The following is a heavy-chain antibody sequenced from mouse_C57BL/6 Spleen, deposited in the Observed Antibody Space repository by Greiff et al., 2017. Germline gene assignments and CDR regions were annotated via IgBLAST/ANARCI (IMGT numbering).Heavy chain of an antibody. CDR2: IHPNSGST. Sequence: QVQLQQPGAELVKPGASVKLSCKASGYTFTSYWMHWVKQRPGQGLEWIVMIHPNSGSTNYNEKFKSKATLTVDKSSSTAYMQLSSLTAEDSAVYYCARDIFITTVVAPAYWGQGTLVTVSA. V-gene: IGHV1-64*01. D-gene: IGHD1-1*01. J-gene: IGHJ3*01. CDR1: GYTFTSYW. CDR3: ARDIFITTVVAPAY.